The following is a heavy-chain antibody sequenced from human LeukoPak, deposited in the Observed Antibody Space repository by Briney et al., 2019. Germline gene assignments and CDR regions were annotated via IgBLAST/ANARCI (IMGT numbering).Heavy chain of an antibody. CDR1: GFTFSSYW. D-gene: IGHD2-15*01. V-gene: IGHV3-74*01. J-gene: IGHJ4*02. CDR3: ARDPDLCSGGSCYSHFDY. Sequence: PGGSLRLSCAASGFTFSSYWMHWVRQAPGKGLVWVSRINGDGSSTSYADSVKGRFTISRDNAKNTLYLQMNSLRAEDTAVYYCARDPDLCSGGSCYSHFDYWGQGTLVTVSS. CDR2: INGDGSST.